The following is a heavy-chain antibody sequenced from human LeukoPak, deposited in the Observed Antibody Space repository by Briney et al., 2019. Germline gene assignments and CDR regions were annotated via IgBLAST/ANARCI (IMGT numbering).Heavy chain of an antibody. CDR2: IWYDGSHK. D-gene: IGHD6-13*01. Sequence: GRSLRLSCAASGFTFSSYGMHWVRQAPGKGLEWVAVIWYDGSHKYYADSVKGRFTISRDNSKNTLYLQMNSLRAEDTAVYYCARDLGYSSSWIDYWGQGTLVPVSS. V-gene: IGHV3-33*01. J-gene: IGHJ4*02. CDR1: GFTFSSYG. CDR3: ARDLGYSSSWIDY.